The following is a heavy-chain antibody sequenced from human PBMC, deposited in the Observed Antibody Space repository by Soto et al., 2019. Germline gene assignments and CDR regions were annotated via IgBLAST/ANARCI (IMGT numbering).Heavy chain of an antibody. D-gene: IGHD3-10*01. V-gene: IGHV4-39*01. CDR3: ASHGTPSFYYGSGCYQFHSMWYYYYYMDV. CDR1: GGSISSSSYY. Sequence: PSETLSLTCTVSGGSISSSSYYWGWIRQPPGKGLEWIGSIYYSGSTYYNPSLKSRVTISVDTSKNQFSLKLSSVTAADTAVYYCASHGTPSFYYGSGCYQFHSMWYYYYYMDVGGKGTTVTVSS. J-gene: IGHJ6*03. CDR2: IYYSGST.